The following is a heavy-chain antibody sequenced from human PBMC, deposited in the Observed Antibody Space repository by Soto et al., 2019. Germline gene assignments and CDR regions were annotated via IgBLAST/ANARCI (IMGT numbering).Heavy chain of an antibody. CDR3: ATERGRRYDCSGGRCYYYYGMDV. D-gene: IGHD2-15*01. J-gene: IGHJ6*02. CDR1: GYTFTSYG. V-gene: IGHV1-18*01. CDR2: ISAYNGNT. Sequence: ASVKVSCKASGYTFTSYGISWVRQAPGQGLEWMGWISAYNGNTNYAQKLQGRVTMTTDTSTSTAYMELRSLRSDDTAVYYCATERGRRYDCSGGRCYYYYGMDVWGQGTTVTVSS.